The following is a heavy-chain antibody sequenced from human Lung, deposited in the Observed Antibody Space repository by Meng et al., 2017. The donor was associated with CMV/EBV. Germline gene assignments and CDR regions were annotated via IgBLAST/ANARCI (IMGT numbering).Heavy chain of an antibody. CDR2: ISAYNGNI. D-gene: IGHD3-3*01. CDR1: GYTFTSYG. V-gene: IGHV1-18*04. CDR3: ARDPIRVLRFLEWNYYYYGMDV. Sequence: ASXXVSCKASGYTFTSYGISWVRQAPGQGLEWMGWISAYNGNINYAQKLQGRVTMTTDTSTSTAYMELRSLRSDDTAVYYCARDPIRVLRFLEWNYYYYGMDVWGQGTTVTVSS. J-gene: IGHJ6*02.